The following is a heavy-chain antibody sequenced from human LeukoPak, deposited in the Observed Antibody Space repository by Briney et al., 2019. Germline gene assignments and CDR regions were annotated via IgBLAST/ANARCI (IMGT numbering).Heavy chain of an antibody. CDR2: ISWNSGSI. J-gene: IGHJ4*02. CDR1: GFTFDDYA. Sequence: GGSLRLSCAASGFTFDDYAMHWVRQAPGKGLEWVSGISWNSGSIGYADSVKGRFTISRDNAKNSLYLQMNSLRAEDMALYYCAKDSGGHFDYWGQGTLVTVSS. V-gene: IGHV3-9*03. CDR3: AKDSGGHFDY. D-gene: IGHD3-10*01.